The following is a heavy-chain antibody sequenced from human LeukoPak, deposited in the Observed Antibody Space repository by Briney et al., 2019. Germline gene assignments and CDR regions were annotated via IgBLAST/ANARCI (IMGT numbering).Heavy chain of an antibody. D-gene: IGHD1-26*01. V-gene: IGHV3-30*19. CDR2: ISYDGGNK. CDR1: GFTLSNCW. Sequence: GGSLRLSCAASGFTLSNCWMTWVRQAPGRGLEWVAVISYDGGNKYYADSVKGRFTISRDNSKNTLYLQMNSLRAEDTAVYYCAREYSGSYCLDYWGQGTLVTVSS. J-gene: IGHJ4*02. CDR3: AREYSGSYCLDY.